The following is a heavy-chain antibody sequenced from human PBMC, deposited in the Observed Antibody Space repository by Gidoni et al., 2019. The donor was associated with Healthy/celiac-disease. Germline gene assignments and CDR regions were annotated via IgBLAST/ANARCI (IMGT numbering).Heavy chain of an antibody. CDR2: ISGSGCST. CDR3: AKASSGWSNWFDP. Sequence: FSSYAMSWVRQAPGKGLEWVSAISGSGCSTYYADSVKGRFTISRDNSKNTLNLQMNSLRAEDTAVYYCAKASSGWSNWFDPWGQGTLVTVSS. CDR1: FSSYA. J-gene: IGHJ5*02. D-gene: IGHD6-19*01. V-gene: IGHV3-23*01.